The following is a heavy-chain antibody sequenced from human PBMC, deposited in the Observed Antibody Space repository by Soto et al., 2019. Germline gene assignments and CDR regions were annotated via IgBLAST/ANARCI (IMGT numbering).Heavy chain of an antibody. Sequence: SSVKVSCKASGGTFSSYAISWVRQAPGQGLEWMGGIIPIFGTANYAQKFQGRVTITADESTSTAYMELSSLRSEDTAVSYCARGEDDSSGYWALYGMDVWDQGTTVTVCS. J-gene: IGHJ6*02. CDR2: IIPIFGTA. V-gene: IGHV1-69*13. CDR3: ARGEDDSSGYWALYGMDV. D-gene: IGHD3-22*01. CDR1: GGTFSSYA.